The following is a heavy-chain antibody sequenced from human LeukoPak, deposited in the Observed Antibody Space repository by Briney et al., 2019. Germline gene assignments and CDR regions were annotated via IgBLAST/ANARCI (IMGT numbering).Heavy chain of an antibody. CDR3: ARVGHPIKAAAGSFDY. D-gene: IGHD6-13*01. CDR2: IIPIFGTA. V-gene: IGHV1-69*13. Sequence: GASVKVSCKASGGTFSSYAISWVRQAPGQGLEWMGGIIPIFGTANYAQKFQGRVTITADESTSTAYMELSSLRSEDTAVYYCARVGHPIKAAAGSFDYWGQGTLVTVSS. J-gene: IGHJ4*02. CDR1: GGTFSSYA.